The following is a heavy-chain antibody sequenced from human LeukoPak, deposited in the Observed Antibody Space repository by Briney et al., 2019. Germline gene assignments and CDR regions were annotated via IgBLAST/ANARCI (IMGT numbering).Heavy chain of an antibody. CDR1: GGTFSSYA. CDR2: IIPIFGTA. CDR3: ASGPMVRGVTPYNWFDP. D-gene: IGHD3-10*01. Sequence: SVKVSCKASGGTFSSYAISWVRQAPGQGLEWIGGIIPIFGTANYAQKFQGRVTITADESTSTAYMELSSLRSEDTAVYYCASGPMVRGVTPYNWFDPWGQGTLVTVSS. V-gene: IGHV1-69*01. J-gene: IGHJ5*02.